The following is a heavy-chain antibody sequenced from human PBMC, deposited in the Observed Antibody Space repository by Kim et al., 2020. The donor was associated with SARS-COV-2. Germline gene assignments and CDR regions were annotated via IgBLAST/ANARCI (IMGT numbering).Heavy chain of an antibody. V-gene: IGHV3-33*01. CDR3: ARAGAAAGLNYYMDV. D-gene: IGHD6-13*01. CDR1: GFTFSSYG. J-gene: IGHJ6*03. CDR2: IWYDGSNK. Sequence: GGSLRLSCAASGFTFSSYGMHWVRQAPGKGLEWVAVIWYDGSNKYYADSVKGRFTISRDNSKNTLYLQMNSLRAEDTAVYYCARAGAAAGLNYYMDVWGKGTTVTVSS.